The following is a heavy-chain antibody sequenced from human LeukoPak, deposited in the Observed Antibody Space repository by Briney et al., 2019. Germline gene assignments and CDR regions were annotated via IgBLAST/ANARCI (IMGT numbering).Heavy chain of an antibody. CDR2: ISSSSSYT. CDR1: GFTFSDYY. CDR3: ARDSERQWFGELSTWFDP. J-gene: IGHJ5*02. V-gene: IGHV3-11*05. D-gene: IGHD3-10*01. Sequence: PGGSLRLSCAASGFTFSDYYMSWIRQAPGKGLEWVSYISSSSSYTNYADSVKGRFTISRDNAKNSLYLQMNSLRAEDTAVYYCARDSERQWFGELSTWFDPWGQGTLVTVSS.